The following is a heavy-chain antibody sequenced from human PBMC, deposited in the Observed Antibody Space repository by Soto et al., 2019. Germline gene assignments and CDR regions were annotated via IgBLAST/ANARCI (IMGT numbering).Heavy chain of an antibody. Sequence: AASVKVSCKASGYTFINYDINWVRLAPGRGLEWMGWMNPNTGNTRYAQHFQGRFIMTRDTSISTAFMELSSLRSEDTAVYYCARGKLATLTDFWGQGTLVTVSS. J-gene: IGHJ4*02. V-gene: IGHV1-8*01. D-gene: IGHD5-12*01. CDR3: ARGKLATLTDF. CDR1: GYTFINYD. CDR2: MNPNTGNT.